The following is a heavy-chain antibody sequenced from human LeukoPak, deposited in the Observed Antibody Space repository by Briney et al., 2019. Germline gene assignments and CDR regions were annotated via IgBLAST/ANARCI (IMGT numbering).Heavy chain of an antibody. V-gene: IGHV3-74*01. J-gene: IGHJ4*02. CDR2: INTDGSSS. D-gene: IGHD3-10*01. CDR3: VRSGSFDN. Sequence: GGSLRLSCAASGFTFSNYWMHWVRHAPGKGLVWVSHINTDGSSSSYADSVKGRFTISRDNAKTTLYLQMNSLRAEDTAVYYCVRSGSFDNWGQGTLVTVSS. CDR1: GFTFSNYW.